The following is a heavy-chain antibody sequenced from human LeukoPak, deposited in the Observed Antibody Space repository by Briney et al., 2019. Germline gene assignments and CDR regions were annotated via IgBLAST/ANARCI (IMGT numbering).Heavy chain of an antibody. J-gene: IGHJ4*02. Sequence: SETLSLTCTVSGGSISSSSYYWGWIRQPPGKGLEWIGSFYYSGSTYYNPSLKSRVTISVDTSKNQFSLKLSSVTAADTAVYYCARHTPLFDYWGQGTLVTVSS. CDR1: GGSISSSSYY. V-gene: IGHV4-39*01. D-gene: IGHD2-15*01. CDR2: FYYSGST. CDR3: ARHTPLFDY.